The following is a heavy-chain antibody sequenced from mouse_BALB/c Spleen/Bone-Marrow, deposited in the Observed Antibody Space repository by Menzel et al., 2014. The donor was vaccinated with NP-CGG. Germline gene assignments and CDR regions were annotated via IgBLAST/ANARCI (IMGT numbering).Heavy chain of an antibody. J-gene: IGHJ2*01. D-gene: IGHD2-1*01. CDR2: IYPGDGDT. CDR1: GYAFSSYW. CDR3: AFGNYDFDY. Sequence: QVQLQQSGAELVRPGSSEKISCKASGYAFSSYWMNWVKRRPGQGLEWIGQIYPGDGDTNYSGKFKGKATLTADESSSSAYMQLSSLTSEDSAVYFCAFGNYDFDYWGQGTTLTVSS. V-gene: IGHV1-80*01.